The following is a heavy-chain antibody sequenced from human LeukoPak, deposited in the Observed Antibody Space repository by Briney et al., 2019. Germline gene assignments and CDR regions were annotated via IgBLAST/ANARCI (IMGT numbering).Heavy chain of an antibody. J-gene: IGHJ4*02. D-gene: IGHD3/OR15-3a*01. CDR2: ISSNSGYK. CDR3: ARGLSWTVDY. V-gene: IGHV3-21*01. CDR1: GFTFSSYS. Sequence: GGSLRLSCPASGFTFSSYSMNWVRQTPGMGLEWVSSISSNSGYKYYADSVKGRFTISRDNAKNSLYLQTNILRAEDTAVYYCARGLSWTVDYWGQGTLVTVCS.